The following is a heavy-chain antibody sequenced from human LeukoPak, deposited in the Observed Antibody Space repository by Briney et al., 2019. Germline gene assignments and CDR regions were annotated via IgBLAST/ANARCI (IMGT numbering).Heavy chain of an antibody. CDR3: AKTDYYDSSSSYYFDY. J-gene: IGHJ4*02. V-gene: IGHV3-23*01. CDR2: ISGSGGST. CDR1: GFTFSSYA. Sequence: PGGSLRLSCAASGFTFSSYAMSWVRQAPGKGLEWVSAISGSGGSTYYADSVKGRFTISRDNSKNTLYLQMNSLRAEDTAVYYCAKTDYYDSSSSYYFDYWGQGTLVTVSS. D-gene: IGHD3-22*01.